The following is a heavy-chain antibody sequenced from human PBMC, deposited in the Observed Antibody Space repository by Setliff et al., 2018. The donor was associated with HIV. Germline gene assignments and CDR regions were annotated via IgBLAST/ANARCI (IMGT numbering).Heavy chain of an antibody. J-gene: IGHJ5*02. CDR2: VYARGSA. V-gene: IGHV4-61*09. Sequence: SETLSLTCTVSGDSMNSVSCSWAWLRQSAGKGPEWIGHVYARGSANYNPSLTSRVTISVPTSKNQFPLNLNSVTAADTATYYCARAKTIGSSALFLDPWGQGTPVTVS. D-gene: IGHD2-2*03. CDR1: GDSMNSVSCS. CDR3: ARAKTIGSSALFLDP.